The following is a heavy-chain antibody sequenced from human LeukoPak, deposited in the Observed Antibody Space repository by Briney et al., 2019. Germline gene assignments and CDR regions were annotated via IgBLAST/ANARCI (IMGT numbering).Heavy chain of an antibody. CDR2: MSSSSSHL. CDR1: GFTFSSYS. V-gene: IGHV3-21*01. CDR3: ARAGYSNYGMDV. Sequence: GGSLRLSCAGSGFTFSSYSMSWVRQAPGKGLEWVSSMSSSSSHLHYADSVKGRFTISRDNAKNSLYLQMNSLRAEDTAVYYCARAGYSNYGMDVWGQGTTVTVSS. J-gene: IGHJ6*02.